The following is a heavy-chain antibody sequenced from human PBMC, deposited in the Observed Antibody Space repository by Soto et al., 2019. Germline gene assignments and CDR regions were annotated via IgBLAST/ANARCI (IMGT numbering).Heavy chain of an antibody. D-gene: IGHD6-13*01. CDR1: GFTVSSNY. J-gene: IGHJ3*02. CDR2: IYSGGST. V-gene: IGHV3-53*04. Sequence: EVQLVESGGGLVQPGGSLRLSCAASGFTVSSNYMSWVRQAPGKGLEWVSVIYSGGSTYYADSVKGRFTISRHNSKNTLYLQMNSLRAEDTAVYYCARDRGIAAATPGCDIWGHGTMVTVSS. CDR3: ARDRGIAAATPGCDI.